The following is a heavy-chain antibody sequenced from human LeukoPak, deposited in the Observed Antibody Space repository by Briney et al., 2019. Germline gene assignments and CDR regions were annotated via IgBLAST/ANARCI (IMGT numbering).Heavy chain of an antibody. Sequence: ASVNVSCKASVYTFTSYDINWVRQATGQGLEWMGWMNPNSGNTGYAQKFQGRVTMTRNTSISTAYMELSSLRSEDTAVYCCARGRGYYGSGSYYNGWGQGTLVTVSS. CDR3: ARGRGYYGSGSYYNG. CDR1: VYTFTSYD. D-gene: IGHD3-10*01. CDR2: MNPNSGNT. J-gene: IGHJ4*02. V-gene: IGHV1-8*01.